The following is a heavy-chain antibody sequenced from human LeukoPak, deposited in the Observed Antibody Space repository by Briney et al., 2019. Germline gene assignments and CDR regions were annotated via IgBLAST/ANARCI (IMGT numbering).Heavy chain of an antibody. D-gene: IGHD3-3*01. CDR3: ARGAGHVLRFLEWLSRHYFDY. V-gene: IGHV3-30-3*01. J-gene: IGHJ4*02. Sequence: GGSLRLSCAASGFTFSSYAMHWVRPAPGKGLGWVAVISYDGSNKYYADSVKGRFTISRDNSKNTLYLQMNSLRAEDTAVYYCARGAGHVLRFLEWLSRHYFDYWGQGTLVTVSS. CDR2: ISYDGSNK. CDR1: GFTFSSYA.